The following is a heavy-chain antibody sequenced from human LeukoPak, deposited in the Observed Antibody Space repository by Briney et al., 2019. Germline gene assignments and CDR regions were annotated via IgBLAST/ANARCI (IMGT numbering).Heavy chain of an antibody. Sequence: SETLSLTCTVSGDSISTSTDYWGWIRQPPGKGLEWIGEINHRGSTNYNPPLKSRLTISKDKFKNQFSLKLTSVTVADTAMYFCARVKAVAGTLPHLLDYWGQGTLVTVSS. V-gene: IGHV4-39*07. CDR3: ARVKAVAGTLPHLLDY. CDR1: GDSISTSTDY. J-gene: IGHJ4*01. CDR2: INHRGST. D-gene: IGHD6-19*01.